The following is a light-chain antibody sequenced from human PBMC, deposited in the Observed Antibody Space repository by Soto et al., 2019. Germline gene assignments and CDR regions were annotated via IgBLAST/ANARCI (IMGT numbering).Light chain of an antibody. V-gene: IGKV1-39*01. CDR3: QQSFFIPRT. J-gene: IGKJ2*01. CDR2: GAS. CDR1: QNVWTY. Sequence: DVHMTQSPSSLSASVGDRVTITCRASQNVWTYLNWYQHEPGKAPTLLIYGASDLESGVPARFSGTGSGTDFTLIIRSLQSEDFATYYCQQSFFIPRTFGQGTKVEIK.